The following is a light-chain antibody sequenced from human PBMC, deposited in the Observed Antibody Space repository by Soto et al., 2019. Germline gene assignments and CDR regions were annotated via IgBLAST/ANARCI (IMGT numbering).Light chain of an antibody. J-gene: IGLJ1*01. V-gene: IGLV1-40*01. CDR2: GNT. Sequence: QSVLTQPPSVSGAPGQRVTISCTGSNSNIGAASDVHWYQQLPGTAPKLLIYGNTKRPSGVPDRFSGSKSGTSASLAITGLQAEDEADYYCQSLDDSLSYVFGTGTKVTVL. CDR3: QSLDDSLSYV. CDR1: NSNIGAASD.